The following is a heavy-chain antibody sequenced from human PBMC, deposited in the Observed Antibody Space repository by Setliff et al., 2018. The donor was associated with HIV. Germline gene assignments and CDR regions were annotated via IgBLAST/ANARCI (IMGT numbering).Heavy chain of an antibody. V-gene: IGHV4-61*09. CDR3: ARAKTIGVSAVFFDP. CDR1: GGSMNSDSYS. Sequence: SETLSLTCTVSGGSMNSDSYSWTWLRQPAGKGPELIGHIYVGGSVIYNPSLASRVTISMVPSKNQFSLDLSSVTAADTAKYYCARAKTIGVSAVFFDPWGQGRPVTVPS. CDR2: IYVGGSV. J-gene: IGHJ5*02. D-gene: IGHD3-3*01.